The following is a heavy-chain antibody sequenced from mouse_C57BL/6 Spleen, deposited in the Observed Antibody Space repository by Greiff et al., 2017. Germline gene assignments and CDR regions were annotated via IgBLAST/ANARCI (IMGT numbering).Heavy chain of an antibody. CDR1: GYSITSGYY. Sequence: EVQLQESGPGLVKPSQSLSLTCSVTGYSITSGYYWNWIRQFPGNKLEWMGYISYDGSNNYNPSLKNRISITRDTSKNQFFLKLNSVTTEDTATYYCARDYGSSLFDDWGQGTTLTVSS. CDR3: ARDYGSSLFDD. CDR2: ISYDGSN. V-gene: IGHV3-6*01. J-gene: IGHJ2*01. D-gene: IGHD1-1*01.